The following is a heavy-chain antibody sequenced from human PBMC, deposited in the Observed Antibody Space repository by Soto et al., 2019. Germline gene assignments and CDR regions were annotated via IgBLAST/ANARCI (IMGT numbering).Heavy chain of an antibody. CDR1: GYTFTSYG. D-gene: IGHD6-19*01. Sequence: ASVKVSCKASGYTFTSYGISWVRQAPGQGLEWMGWISAYNGNTNYAQKLQGRVTMTTDTSTSTAYMELRSLRSDDTAVYYCARVPYSSGWYGYYYMDVLGIGTTVTVSS. J-gene: IGHJ6*03. V-gene: IGHV1-18*01. CDR3: ARVPYSSGWYGYYYMDV. CDR2: ISAYNGNT.